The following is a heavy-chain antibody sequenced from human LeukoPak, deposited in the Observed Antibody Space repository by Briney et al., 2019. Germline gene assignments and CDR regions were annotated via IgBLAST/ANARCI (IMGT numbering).Heavy chain of an antibody. Sequence: ASVKVSCRASGYSFTDYYVHWVRQAPGQGLEWMGWINPNSGEAGYAHQFQGRVTMARDKSISTAYMEMSRLRSDDTAVYFCAGLHCSTTSCYMGIYFDYWGQGTLVTVSS. CDR1: GYSFTDYY. CDR3: AGLHCSTTSCYMGIYFDY. V-gene: IGHV1-2*02. CDR2: INPNSGEA. J-gene: IGHJ4*02. D-gene: IGHD2-2*01.